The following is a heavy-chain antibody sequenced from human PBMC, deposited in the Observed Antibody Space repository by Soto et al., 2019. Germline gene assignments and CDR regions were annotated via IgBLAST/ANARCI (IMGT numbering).Heavy chain of an antibody. CDR2: ISSSSSTI. J-gene: IGHJ5*02. CDR1: GFTFSSYS. Sequence: GGSLRFSCAASGFTFSSYSMNWVRQAPGKGLEWVSYISSSSSTIYYADSVKGRFTISRDNAKNSLYLQMNSLRAEDTAVYYCARDRRLFWSGEVGFDPWGQGTLVTVSS. V-gene: IGHV3-48*01. D-gene: IGHD3-3*01. CDR3: ARDRRLFWSGEVGFDP.